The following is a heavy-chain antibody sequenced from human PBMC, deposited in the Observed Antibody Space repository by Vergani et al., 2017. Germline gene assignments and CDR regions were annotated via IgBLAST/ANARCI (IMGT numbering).Heavy chain of an antibody. CDR3: ARGGEVVVAATRGAWFDP. CDR2: IYYSGST. V-gene: IGHV4-39*01. J-gene: IGHJ5*02. CDR1: NDSVSNTFYY. Sequence: QVQLQESGPGLVKPSETLSLTCTVSNDSVSNTFYYWGWIRQTPGKGLEWIGSIYYSGSTYYNPSLESRVTMSVDTSKSQFSLKLSSVTAADTAVYYCARGGEVVVAATRGAWFDPWGQGTLVTVSS. D-gene: IGHD2-15*01.